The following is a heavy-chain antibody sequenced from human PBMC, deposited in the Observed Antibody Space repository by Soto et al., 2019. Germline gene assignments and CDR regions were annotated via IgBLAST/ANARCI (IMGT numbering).Heavy chain of an antibody. V-gene: IGHV4-30-4*01. D-gene: IGHD4-17*01. CDR3: ARDLLDTTVDYYFDS. J-gene: IGHJ4*02. CDR2: IYHSGSS. CDR1: GGSLSSGPYH. Sequence: SETLSLTCTVSGGSLSSGPYHWSWFPQPPGKGLEWIGYIYHSGSSQSNPSLKSRVTISIDTSKNQFSLELRSVTAADTAVYYCARDLLDTTVDYYFDSWGPGRLVTVSS.